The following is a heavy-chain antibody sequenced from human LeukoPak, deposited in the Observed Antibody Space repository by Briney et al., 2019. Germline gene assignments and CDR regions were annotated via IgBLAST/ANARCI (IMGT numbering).Heavy chain of an antibody. CDR1: GGSISSYY. D-gene: IGHD6-19*01. J-gene: IGHJ4*02. CDR2: INHSGST. V-gene: IGHV4-34*01. CDR3: ARGIAVAGTHDY. Sequence: PSETLSLTCTVSGGSISSYYWSWIRQPPGKGLEWIGEINHSGSTNYNPSLKSRVTISVDTSKNQFSLKLSSVTAADTAVYYCARGIAVAGTHDYWGQGTLVTVSS.